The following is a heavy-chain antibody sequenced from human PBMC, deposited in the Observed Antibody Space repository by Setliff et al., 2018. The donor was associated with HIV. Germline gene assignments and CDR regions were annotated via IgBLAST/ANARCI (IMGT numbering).Heavy chain of an antibody. CDR3: ARDATSEGYMDV. CDR1: GGSISSYS. Sequence: SESLSLTCTVSGGSISSYSWSWIRQPPGKGLEWIGYIYTSGRTNYNPSLKSRVTISVDTSENQFSLKLTSVTAADTAMYFCARDATSEGYMDVWGKGTTVTVSS. J-gene: IGHJ6*03. CDR2: IYTSGRT. V-gene: IGHV4-4*08.